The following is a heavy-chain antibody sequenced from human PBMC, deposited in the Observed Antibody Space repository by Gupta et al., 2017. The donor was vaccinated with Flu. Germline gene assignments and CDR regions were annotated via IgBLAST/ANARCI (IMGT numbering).Heavy chain of an antibody. CDR3: AREVGGYSGYDPTDYYYGMDV. Sequence: EVQLVESGGGLVQPGGSLRLSCAASGFTFSSYEMNWVRQGPRTGLEWVSYISSSGSTIYYADSVKGRFTISRDNAKNSLYLQMNSLRAEDTAVYYCAREVGGYSGYDPTDYYYGMDVWGQGTTVTVSS. D-gene: IGHD5-12*01. V-gene: IGHV3-48*03. CDR1: GFTFSSYE. CDR2: ISSSGSTI. J-gene: IGHJ6*02.